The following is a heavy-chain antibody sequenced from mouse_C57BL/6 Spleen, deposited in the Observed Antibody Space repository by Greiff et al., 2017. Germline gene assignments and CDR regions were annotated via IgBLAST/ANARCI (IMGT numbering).Heavy chain of an antibody. Sequence: QVQLQQPGAELVKPGASVKLSCKASGYTFTSYWMHWVKQRPGQGLEWIGMIHPNSGSTNYNEKFKSKATLTVDKSSSTAYMQRSSLTSEDSAVYYCARHRHGSYDYAWFAYWGQGTLVTVSA. CDR3: ARHRHGSYDYAWFAY. J-gene: IGHJ3*01. CDR1: GYTFTSYW. CDR2: IHPNSGST. V-gene: IGHV1-64*01. D-gene: IGHD2-4*01.